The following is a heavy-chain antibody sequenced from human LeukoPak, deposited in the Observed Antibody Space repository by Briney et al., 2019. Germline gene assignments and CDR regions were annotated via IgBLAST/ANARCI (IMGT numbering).Heavy chain of an antibody. D-gene: IGHD3-22*01. CDR1: GFTVSSNY. V-gene: IGHV3-66*01. CDR2: IYSGGST. J-gene: IGHJ3*02. CDR3: AKDDSSGYYYVTYGAFDI. Sequence: GGSLRLSCAASGFTVSSNYMNWVRQAPGKGLEWVSLIYSGGSTYYADSVKGRFTISRDNSKNTLYLQMNSLRAEDTAVYYCAKDDSSGYYYVTYGAFDIWGQGTMVTVSS.